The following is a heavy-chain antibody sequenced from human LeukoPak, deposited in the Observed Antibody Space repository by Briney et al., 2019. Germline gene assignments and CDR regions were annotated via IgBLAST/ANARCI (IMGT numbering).Heavy chain of an antibody. D-gene: IGHD6-13*01. J-gene: IGHJ3*02. CDR2: IWYDGSNK. Sequence: GGPLRLSCAVSGITLSNYGMSWVRQAPGKGLEWVAVIWYDGSNKYYADSVKGRFTISRDNSKNTLYLQMNSLRAEDTAVYYCARHSAFDIWGQGTMVTVSS. V-gene: IGHV3-33*08. CDR3: ARHSAFDI. CDR1: GITLSNYG.